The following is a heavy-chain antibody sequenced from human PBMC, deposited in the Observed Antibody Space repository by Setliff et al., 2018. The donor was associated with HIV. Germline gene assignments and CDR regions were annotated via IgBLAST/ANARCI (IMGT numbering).Heavy chain of an antibody. CDR1: GYTFTGYF. D-gene: IGHD3-10*01. V-gene: IGHV1-2*06. J-gene: IGHJ3*02. CDR3: ARVSSFNKIIREAFDI. CDR2: ISPNRGDT. Sequence: ASVKVSCRASGYTFTGYFIHWVRQAPGQGLEWMGQISPNRGDTKSHHKFADRLIMSRDTSLTTVYMELTSLRSDDTAVYYCARVSSFNKIIREAFDIWGQGTLVTVSS.